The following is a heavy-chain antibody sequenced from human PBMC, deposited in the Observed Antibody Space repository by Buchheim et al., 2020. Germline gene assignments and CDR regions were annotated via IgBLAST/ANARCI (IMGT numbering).Heavy chain of an antibody. V-gene: IGHV3-23*01. CDR3: AKATDSSSSSYYYYMDV. CDR1: GFTFSSYA. CDR2: ISGSGDST. J-gene: IGHJ6*03. D-gene: IGHD6-6*01. Sequence: EVQLLESGGGLIQPGGSLRLSCAASGFTFSSYAMSWVRQAPGKGLEWVSAISGSGDSTYYADSVKGRFTISRDTSKTTMYLQLHSLRAEDTAVYYCAKATDSSSSSYYYYMDVWGKGTT.